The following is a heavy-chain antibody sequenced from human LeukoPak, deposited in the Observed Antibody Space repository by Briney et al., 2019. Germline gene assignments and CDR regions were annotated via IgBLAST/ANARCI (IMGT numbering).Heavy chain of an antibody. CDR1: GYTFTDYF. J-gene: IGHJ4*02. Sequence: ASVNVSCKASGYTFTDYFMHWLRPAPGQGLEWMGWINPNSGGAKYERKFQGRVTMTRDTSISTAYMEVNRLRSDDTAVYYCARGLGTVTTLNYYVADWGQGTLVTVSS. CDR3: ARGLGTVTTLNYYVAD. D-gene: IGHD4-17*01. V-gene: IGHV1-2*02. CDR2: INPNSGGA.